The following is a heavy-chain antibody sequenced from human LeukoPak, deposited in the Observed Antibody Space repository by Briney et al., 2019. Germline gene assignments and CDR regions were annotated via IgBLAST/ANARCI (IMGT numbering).Heavy chain of an antibody. J-gene: IGHJ2*01. V-gene: IGHV4-30-2*01. D-gene: IGHD6-6*01. CDR2: IYHSGST. Sequence: SETLSLTCTVSGGSISSGGYYWSWIRQPPGKGLEWIGYIYHSGSTYYNPSLKSRVTISVDRSKNQFSLKLSSVTAADTAVYYCARAPSIAENWYFDLWGRGTLVTVSS. CDR1: GGSISSGGYY. CDR3: ARAPSIAENWYFDL.